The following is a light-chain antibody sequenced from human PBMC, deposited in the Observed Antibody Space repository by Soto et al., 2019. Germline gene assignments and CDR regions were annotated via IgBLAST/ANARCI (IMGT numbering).Light chain of an antibody. CDR2: DVS. CDR1: SSDVGGYNY. CDR3: CSYAGSYHFV. Sequence: QSALTQPRSVSGSPGQSVTISCTGTSSDVGGYNYVSWYQQHPGKAPKLMIYDVSKRPSGVPDRFSGSKSGNTASLTISGLQAEDEADYYCCSYAGSYHFVFGTGIKLTVL. V-gene: IGLV2-11*01. J-gene: IGLJ1*01.